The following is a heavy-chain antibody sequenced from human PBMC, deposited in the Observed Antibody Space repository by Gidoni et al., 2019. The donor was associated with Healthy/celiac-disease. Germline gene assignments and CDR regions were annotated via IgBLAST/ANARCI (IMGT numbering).Heavy chain of an antibody. J-gene: IGHJ4*02. D-gene: IGHD3-22*01. Sequence: EVQLLESGGGLVQPGGSLRLSCSASGFTFSSYAMSWVRQAPGKGLEWVSAISGSGGSTYYADSVKGRFTISRDNSKNTLYLQMNSLRAEDTAVYYCAKATYYYDSSGYYNYWGQGTLVTVSS. CDR2: ISGSGGST. V-gene: IGHV3-23*01. CDR3: AKATYYYDSSGYYNY. CDR1: GFTFSSYA.